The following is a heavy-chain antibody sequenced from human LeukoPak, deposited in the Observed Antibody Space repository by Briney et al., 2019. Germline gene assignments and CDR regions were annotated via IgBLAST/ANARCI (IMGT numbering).Heavy chain of an antibody. V-gene: IGHV3-23*01. J-gene: IGHJ4*02. Sequence: GGSLRLSCAASGYTFSSYAMSWVRQAPGKGLEWVSAISGSGGSTYYADSVKGRFTISRDNAKNSLYLQMNSLRAEDTAVYYCARDAGYNIDYWGQGTLVTVSS. D-gene: IGHD5-24*01. CDR3: ARDAGYNIDY. CDR2: ISGSGGST. CDR1: GYTFSSYA.